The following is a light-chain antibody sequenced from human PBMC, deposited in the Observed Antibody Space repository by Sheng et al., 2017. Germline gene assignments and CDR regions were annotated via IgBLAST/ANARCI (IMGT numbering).Light chain of an antibody. V-gene: IGKV1-27*01. Sequence: DIQMTQSPSSLSASIGDRVTITCRASQDISNYLAWYQQIPGKVPKLLLYDASTVQSGVPPRFSGSGSGTDFTLTISSLQPEDVATYYCQKYNSAPYTFGQGTKLEIK. J-gene: IGKJ2*01. CDR1: QDISNY. CDR2: DAS. CDR3: QKYNSAPYT.